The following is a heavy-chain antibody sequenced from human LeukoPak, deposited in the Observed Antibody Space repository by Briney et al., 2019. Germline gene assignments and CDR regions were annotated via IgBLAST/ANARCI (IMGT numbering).Heavy chain of an antibody. J-gene: IGHJ4*02. D-gene: IGHD6-13*01. CDR2: ISSSSSYI. CDR3: TKDITAGGLDY. Sequence: GGSLRLSCAASGFTFSSYSMNWVRQAPGKGLEWVSSISSSSSYIYYADSVKGRFTISRDNAKNSLYLQMNSLRTDDTALYYCTKDITAGGLDYWGQGTLVTVSS. V-gene: IGHV3-21*04. CDR1: GFTFSSYS.